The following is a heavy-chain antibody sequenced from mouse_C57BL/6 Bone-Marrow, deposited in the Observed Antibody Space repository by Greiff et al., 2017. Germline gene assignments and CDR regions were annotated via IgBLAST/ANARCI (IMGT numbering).Heavy chain of an antibody. D-gene: IGHD1-1*01. Sequence: QVQLQQSGAELVKPGASVKMFCKASGYPFTSYWITWVKQRPGQGLEWIGDIYPGSGSTNYNEKFKSKATLTVDTSSSTAYMQLSSLTSEDSAVYYCARLYYGSSYESDYWGQGTTLTVSS. CDR3: ARLYYGSSYESDY. V-gene: IGHV1-55*01. CDR1: GYPFTSYW. CDR2: IYPGSGST. J-gene: IGHJ2*01.